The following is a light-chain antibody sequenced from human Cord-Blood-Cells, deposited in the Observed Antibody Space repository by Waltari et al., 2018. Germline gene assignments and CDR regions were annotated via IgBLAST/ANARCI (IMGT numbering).Light chain of an antibody. CDR1: SSDVWSYNL. J-gene: IGLJ3*02. CDR2: EGS. V-gene: IGLV2-23*01. CDR3: CSYAGRV. Sequence: QSALTQPASVSGSPGQSITISCTGTSSDVWSYNLVSWYQQHPGKAPKLMLYEGSKRPSGGSNRFSGSKSGNTASLTISGLQAEDEADYYCCSYAGRVFGGGTKLTVL.